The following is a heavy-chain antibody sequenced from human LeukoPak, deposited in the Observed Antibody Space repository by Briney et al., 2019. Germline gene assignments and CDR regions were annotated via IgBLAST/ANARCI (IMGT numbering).Heavy chain of an antibody. CDR3: AKDRETTASRTFDL. Sequence: GGSLRLSCAASGFIFNNYGMHFVRQAPGKGLEWVAVISEEGRKKYYADSVKGRFTISRDNSNNTLYLQMNSLRPDDTGLYFCAKDRETTASRTFDLRGQGTLVTVSS. CDR2: ISEEGRKK. J-gene: IGHJ5*02. V-gene: IGHV3-30*18. CDR1: GFIFNNYG. D-gene: IGHD1-1*01.